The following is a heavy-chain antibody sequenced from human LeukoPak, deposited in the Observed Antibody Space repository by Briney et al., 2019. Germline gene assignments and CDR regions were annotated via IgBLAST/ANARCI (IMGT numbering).Heavy chain of an antibody. CDR2: ISWNSGSI. V-gene: IGHV3-9*01. CDR1: GFTFDDYA. Sequence: GGSLRLSCAASGFTFDDYAMHWVRQAPGKGLEWVSGISWNSGSIGYADSVKGRFTISRDNAKNSLYLQMNSLRAEDTALYYCAKDTAAAGTLDYFDYWGQGTLVTVSS. CDR3: AKDTAAAGTLDYFDY. D-gene: IGHD6-13*01. J-gene: IGHJ4*02.